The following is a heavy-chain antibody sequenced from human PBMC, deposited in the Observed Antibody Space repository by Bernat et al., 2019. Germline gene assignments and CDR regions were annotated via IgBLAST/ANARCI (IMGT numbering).Heavy chain of an antibody. V-gene: IGHV3-33*01. CDR1: GFTFSSYG. J-gene: IGHJ4*02. CDR2: IWYDGSNK. D-gene: IGHD3-3*01. Sequence: QVQLVESGGGVVQPGRSLRLSCAASGFTFSSYGMHWVRQAPGKGLEWVAVIWYDGSNKYYADSVKGRFTISRDNSKNTLYLQMNSLRAEDTAVYYCARDPTIFGVVIKPVDYWGQGTLVTVSS. CDR3: ARDPTIFGVVIKPVDY.